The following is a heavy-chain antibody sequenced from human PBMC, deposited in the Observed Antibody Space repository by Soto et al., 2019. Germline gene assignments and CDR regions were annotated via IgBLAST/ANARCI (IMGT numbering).Heavy chain of an antibody. CDR1: GGSISSGGYS. D-gene: IGHD3-16*01. J-gene: IGHJ4*02. V-gene: IGHV4-30-2*01. Sequence: LALTCAVSGGSISSGGYSWSWIRQPPGKGLEWIGYIYHSGSTYYNPSLKSRVTISVDRSKNQFSLKLSSVTAADTAVYYYAGVRQLGGPDYWGQGTLVTVSS. CDR2: IYHSGST. CDR3: AGVRQLGGPDY.